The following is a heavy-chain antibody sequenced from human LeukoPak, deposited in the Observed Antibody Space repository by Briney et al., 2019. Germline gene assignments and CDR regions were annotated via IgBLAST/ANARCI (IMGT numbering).Heavy chain of an antibody. CDR2: INHSGNT. CDR3: ARRGIAVAGRWFDP. Sequence: SETLSLTCAVYGGSFSGYYWSWIRQSPGNGLEWIGEINHSGNTNYNPSLKSRVTISVDRSKNQFSLKLSSVAAADTAVYYCARRGIAVAGRWFDPWGQGTLVTVSS. V-gene: IGHV4-34*01. J-gene: IGHJ5*02. CDR1: GGSFSGYY. D-gene: IGHD6-19*01.